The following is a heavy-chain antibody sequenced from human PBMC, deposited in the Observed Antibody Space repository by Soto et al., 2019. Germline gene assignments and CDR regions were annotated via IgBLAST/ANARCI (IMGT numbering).Heavy chain of an antibody. V-gene: IGHV4-34*01. CDR2: INHSGST. Sequence: PSETLSLTCAVYGGSFSGYYWSWIRQPPGKGLEWIGEINHSGSTNYNPSLKSRVTISVDTSKNQFSLKLSSVTAADTAVYYCARGCSSTSCYRAQWLRSHYYYGMDVWGQGTTVTVSS. J-gene: IGHJ6*02. CDR3: ARGCSSTSCYRAQWLRSHYYYGMDV. CDR1: GGSFSGYY. D-gene: IGHD2-2*02.